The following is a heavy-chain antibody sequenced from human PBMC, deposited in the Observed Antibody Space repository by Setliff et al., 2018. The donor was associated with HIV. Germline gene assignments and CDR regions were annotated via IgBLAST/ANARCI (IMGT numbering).Heavy chain of an antibody. CDR2: IRFDGSNK. J-gene: IGHJ4*02. D-gene: IGHD5-12*01. CDR3: AKDTNPKSGYGYGFGY. Sequence: GGSLRLSCAASGLMFTTYGMHWVRQAPGKGPEWVAFIRFDGSNKYYADSVKGRFTISRDNSRDTLYLQMNRLRTEDTAVYYCAKDTNPKSGYGYGFGYWGQGTLVTVSS. V-gene: IGHV3-30*02. CDR1: GLMFTTYG.